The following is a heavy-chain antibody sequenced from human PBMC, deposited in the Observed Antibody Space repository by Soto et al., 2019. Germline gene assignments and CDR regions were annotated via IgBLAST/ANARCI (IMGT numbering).Heavy chain of an antibody. D-gene: IGHD1-20*01. CDR2: INPSGGST. J-gene: IGHJ6*02. V-gene: IGHV1-46*01. Sequence: ASVKVSCKASGCTFTSYYMHWVRQAPGQGLERMGIINPSGGSTSYAQKFQGRVTMTRDTSTSTVYMELSSLRSEDTAVYYCARDLLTGTTDYYYYYGMDVWGQGTTVTVSS. CDR3: ARDLLTGTTDYYYYYGMDV. CDR1: GCTFTSYY.